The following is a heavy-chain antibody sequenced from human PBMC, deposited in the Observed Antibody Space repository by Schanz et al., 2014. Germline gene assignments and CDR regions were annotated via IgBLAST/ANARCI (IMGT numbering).Heavy chain of an antibody. CDR1: GFAFSSYG. CDR3: ARESSNDIVLVPGAVFDH. D-gene: IGHD2-2*01. V-gene: IGHV3-23*04. Sequence: EVKMVESGGGLVQPGGSLRLSCLASGFAFSSYGMNWLRQAPGKGLEWVSVIGVDGTTTYYADSVKGRFTISRDNSKNTLYLQMNSLRPEDTAVYYCARESSNDIVLVPGAVFDHWGQGILXTVSS. J-gene: IGHJ4*02. CDR2: IGVDGTTT.